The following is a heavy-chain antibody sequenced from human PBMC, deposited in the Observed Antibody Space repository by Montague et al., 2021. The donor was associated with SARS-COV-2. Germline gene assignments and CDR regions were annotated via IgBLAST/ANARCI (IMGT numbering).Heavy chain of an antibody. D-gene: IGHD3-10*01. CDR3: AAALLWFGGVDY. J-gene: IGHJ4*02. Sequence: SLRLSCAASGFTFSSCAMHWVRQAPGKGLEWVAVISYDGSNKYYADSVKGRFTISRGNSKNTLYLQMNSLRAEDTAVYYCAAALLWFGGVDYWGQGTLVTVSS. V-gene: IGHV3-30-3*01. CDR1: GFTFSSCA. CDR2: ISYDGSNK.